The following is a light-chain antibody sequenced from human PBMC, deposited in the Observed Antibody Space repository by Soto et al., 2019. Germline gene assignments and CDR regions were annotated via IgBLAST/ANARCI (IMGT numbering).Light chain of an antibody. CDR3: AAWDDSLNGYV. J-gene: IGLJ1*01. Sequence: QSVLTQTPSASGTSGQRVTISFSGTSSSLGSNTVNWYQQLPGTAPKLLIYSNNQRPSGVPDRFSGSKSGTSASLAISGLQSEDEADYYCAAWDDSLNGYVFGSGTKVPS. V-gene: IGLV1-44*01. CDR2: SNN. CDR1: SSSLGSNT.